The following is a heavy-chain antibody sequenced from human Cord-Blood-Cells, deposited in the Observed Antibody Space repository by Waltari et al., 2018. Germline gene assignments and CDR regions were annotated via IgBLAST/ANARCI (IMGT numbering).Heavy chain of an antibody. Sequence: QVQLVQSGAEVKKPGASVKVSCKASGYTFTSYAMHWVRQAPGQRLEWMGWINAGNGNTKYSQKFQGRVTITRDTSASTAYKELSSLRSEDTAVYYCARASGYDYFYYYGMDVWGQGTTVTVSS. CDR2: INAGNGNT. CDR3: ARASGYDYFYYYGMDV. D-gene: IGHD5-12*01. CDR1: GYTFTSYA. J-gene: IGHJ6*02. V-gene: IGHV1-3*01.